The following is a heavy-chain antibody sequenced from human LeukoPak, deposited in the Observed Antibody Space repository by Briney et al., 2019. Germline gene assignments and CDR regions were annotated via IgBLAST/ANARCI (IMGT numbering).Heavy chain of an antibody. J-gene: IGHJ3*02. Sequence: SETLSLTCAVYGGSFSGYYWSWIRRPPGKGLEWIGEINHSGSTYYSPSLKSRVTISLDTSRNQFSLKLTSVTAADTAVYYCAKSNGYGLVDIWGQGTMVTVSS. CDR1: GGSFSGYY. D-gene: IGHD3-10*01. CDR2: INHSGST. V-gene: IGHV4-34*01. CDR3: AKSNGYGLVDI.